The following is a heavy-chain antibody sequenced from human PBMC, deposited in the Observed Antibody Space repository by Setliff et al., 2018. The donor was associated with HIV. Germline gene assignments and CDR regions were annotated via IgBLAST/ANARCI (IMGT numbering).Heavy chain of an antibody. CDR3: AREKQQYYDLLTGYDYYYGMDV. Sequence: SETLSLTCTVSGASIKTFYWSWIRQSPGKGLEWIGYVYNSGSINYNSSLKSRVTISVDTSNSQVSLRLTSVTAADTAIYYCAREKQQYYDLLTGYDYYYGMDVWGQGTSVTSP. CDR1: GASIKTFY. CDR2: VYNSGSI. V-gene: IGHV4-59*01. J-gene: IGHJ6*02. D-gene: IGHD3-9*01.